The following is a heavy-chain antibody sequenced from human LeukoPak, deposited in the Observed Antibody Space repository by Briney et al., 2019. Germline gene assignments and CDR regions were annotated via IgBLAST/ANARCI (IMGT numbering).Heavy chain of an antibody. J-gene: IGHJ6*02. D-gene: IGHD6-19*01. CDR1: GFTFSSYA. CDR2: IRSKAYGGTT. Sequence: GGSLRLSCAASGFTFSSYAMSWVRQAPGRGLEWVGFIRSKAYGGTTEYAASVKGRFTISRDDSKSIAYLQMNSLKTEDTAVYYCTRDADRGSSGWYWVRYYYYGMDVWGQGTTVTVSS. CDR3: TRDADRGSSGWYWVRYYYYGMDV. V-gene: IGHV3-49*04.